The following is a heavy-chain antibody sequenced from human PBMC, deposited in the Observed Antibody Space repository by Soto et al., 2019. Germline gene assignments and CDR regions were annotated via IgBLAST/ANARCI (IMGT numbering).Heavy chain of an antibody. D-gene: IGHD6-13*01. CDR3: AGWAIAAGAVFGRDV. J-gene: IGHJ6*02. Sequence: QVQLVQSGAEEKKPGASVKVSCKASGYTFTSYVMHWVRQAPGQRLEWMGWINAGNGNTKYSQKFQGRVTITRDTSASRAYTERSILRSEDTAVYYCAGWAIAAGAVFGRDVWGQGTTVTVSS. CDR2: INAGNGNT. CDR1: GYTFTSYV. V-gene: IGHV1-3*05.